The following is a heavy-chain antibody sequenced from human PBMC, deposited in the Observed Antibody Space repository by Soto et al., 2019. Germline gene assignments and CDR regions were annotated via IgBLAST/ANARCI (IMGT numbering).Heavy chain of an antibody. CDR2: ISYDGSNK. Sequence: VAVISYDGSNKYYADSVKGRFTISRDNSKNTLYLQMNSLRAEDTAVYYCAKARSGGRYAIHYYGMDVWGQGTTVTVSS. D-gene: IGHD2-15*01. CDR3: AKARSGGRYAIHYYGMDV. J-gene: IGHJ6*02. V-gene: IGHV3-30*18.